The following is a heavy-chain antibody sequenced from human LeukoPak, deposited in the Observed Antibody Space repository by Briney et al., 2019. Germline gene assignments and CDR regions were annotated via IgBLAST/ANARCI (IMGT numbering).Heavy chain of an antibody. V-gene: IGHV3-23*01. CDR3: ARRARVRMVYFYYFMDI. J-gene: IGHJ6*03. CDR2: ISDSPDIT. CDR1: GFTFSSYA. D-gene: IGHD2-8*01. Sequence: GGSLRLSCVASGFTFSSYAMNWVRQAPGKGLEWLSLISDSPDITYYTDSVKGRFTISGSNSNNTVYLQMNNLRADDTAVYYCARRARVRMVYFYYFMDIWGKGTTVTVSS.